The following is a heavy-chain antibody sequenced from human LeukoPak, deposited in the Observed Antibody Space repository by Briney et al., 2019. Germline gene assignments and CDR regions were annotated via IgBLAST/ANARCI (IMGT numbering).Heavy chain of an antibody. V-gene: IGHV3-30*04. CDR1: GFTFSSFA. CDR3: ARHPNSNWDY. CDR2: ISYHGSNT. J-gene: IGHJ4*02. Sequence: GGSLRLSCAASGFTFSSFAMHWVRQAPGRGLEWVAAISYHGSNTYYADSVKGRFTISRDNSKNTLYLQMNSLRAEDTAVYYCARHPNSNWDYWGQGILVTVSS. D-gene: IGHD6-13*01.